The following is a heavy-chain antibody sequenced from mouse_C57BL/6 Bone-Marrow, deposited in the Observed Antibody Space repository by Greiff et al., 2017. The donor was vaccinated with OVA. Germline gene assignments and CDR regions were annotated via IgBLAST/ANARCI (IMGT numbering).Heavy chain of an antibody. CDR3: ARSYDYDGYWYFDV. D-gene: IGHD2-4*01. CDR2: IDPSDSYT. J-gene: IGHJ1*03. CDR1: GYTFTSYW. V-gene: IGHV1-50*01. Sequence: KESCKASGYTFTSYWMQWVKQRPGQGLEWIGEIDPSDSYTNYNQKFKGKATLTVDTSSSTAYMQLSSLTSEDSAVYYCARSYDYDGYWYFDVWGTGTTVTVSS.